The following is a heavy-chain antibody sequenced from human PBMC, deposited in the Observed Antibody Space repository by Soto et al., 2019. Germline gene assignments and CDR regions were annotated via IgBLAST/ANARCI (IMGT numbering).Heavy chain of an antibody. D-gene: IGHD3-16*01. Sequence: SETLSLTCTVSSGSIGTYFWSWIRQPPGKGLEWIGYIYYSGTTNYNPSLKSRVTIFLDTSKNQFSLRLSSVTAADTAVYYCARGKGGTYDAFDIWGQGTLVTVSS. CDR3: ARGKGGTYDAFDI. V-gene: IGHV4-59*01. CDR2: IYYSGTT. J-gene: IGHJ3*02. CDR1: SGSIGTYF.